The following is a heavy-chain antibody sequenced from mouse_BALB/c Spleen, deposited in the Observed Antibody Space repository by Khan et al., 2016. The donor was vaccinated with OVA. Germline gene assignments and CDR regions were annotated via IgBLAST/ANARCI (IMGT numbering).Heavy chain of an antibody. D-gene: IGHD1-1*01. CDR1: GYTFTSYV. CDR2: IYPFNDAT. J-gene: IGHJ3*01. V-gene: IGHV1S136*01. Sequence: VQLKESGPEVVKPGASVKMSCKASGYTFTSYVMHWVKQKPGQGLEWIGYIYPFNDATKFNEKFNGKATLTSDKSSSTAYMELSSLTSEDSAVYYGAPVGSYYGSFVYWGQGTLVTVSA. CDR3: APVGSYYGSFVY.